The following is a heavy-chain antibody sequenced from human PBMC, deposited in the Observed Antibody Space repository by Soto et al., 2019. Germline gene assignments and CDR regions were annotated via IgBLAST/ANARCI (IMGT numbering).Heavy chain of an antibody. Sequence: QVQLVESGGGVVQPGRALRLSCAASGFTFSSYAMHWVRQAPGKGLEWVAVISYDGSNKYYADSVKGRFTIPRDNSKNPLYLQMNRLRAEDTAVYYCARDRGGSYYYYGMDVWGQGTTVTVSS. CDR2: ISYDGSNK. D-gene: IGHD1-26*01. CDR3: ARDRGGSYYYYGMDV. CDR1: GFTFSSYA. J-gene: IGHJ6*02. V-gene: IGHV3-30-3*01.